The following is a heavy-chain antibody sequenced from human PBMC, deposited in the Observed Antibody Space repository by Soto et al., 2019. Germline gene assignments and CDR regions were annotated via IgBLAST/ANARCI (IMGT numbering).Heavy chain of an antibody. Sequence: EVQLLESGGGLVQPGGSLRLSCAASGFTFSSYAMSWVRQAPGKGLEWVSAISGSGGSTYYADSVKGRFTISRDSPKNTLDLQMNSLRAEDTAVYYCAMAGGIATAGAFNYWGQGTLVTVSS. CDR2: ISGSGGST. D-gene: IGHD6-13*01. CDR1: GFTFSSYA. V-gene: IGHV3-23*01. J-gene: IGHJ4*02. CDR3: AMAGGIATAGAFNY.